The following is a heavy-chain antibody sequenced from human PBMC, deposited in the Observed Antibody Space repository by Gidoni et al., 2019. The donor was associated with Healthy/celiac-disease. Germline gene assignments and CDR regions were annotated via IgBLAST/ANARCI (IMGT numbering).Heavy chain of an antibody. CDR1: GVSISSSSYY. D-gene: IGHD3-10*01. CDR3: ARRGSPENGFDM. Sequence: HLQLQESGPGLVKPSATLSLTCTVSGVSISSSSYYWGWIRQPPGKGLEWIGSIYYSGSTYCNPSLKSRVTISVDTSKNQFSLKLRSVTAADTAVYYCARRGSPENGFDMWGQGTMVTVSS. CDR2: IYYSGST. V-gene: IGHV4-39*01. J-gene: IGHJ3*02.